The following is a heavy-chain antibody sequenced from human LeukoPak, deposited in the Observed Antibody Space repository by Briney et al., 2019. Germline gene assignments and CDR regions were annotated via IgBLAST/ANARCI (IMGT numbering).Heavy chain of an antibody. J-gene: IGHJ3*02. D-gene: IGHD5-18*01. V-gene: IGHV4-30-4*07. CDR2: IYYSGST. CDR3: ARDWGYSYGYPLSAFDI. Sequence: SETLSLTCAVSGGSISSGGYSWSWIRQPPGKGLEWIGYIYYSGSTYYNPSLKSRVTISVDTSKNQFSLKLSSVTAADTAVYYCARDWGYSYGYPLSAFDIWGQGTMVTVSS. CDR1: GGSISSGGYS.